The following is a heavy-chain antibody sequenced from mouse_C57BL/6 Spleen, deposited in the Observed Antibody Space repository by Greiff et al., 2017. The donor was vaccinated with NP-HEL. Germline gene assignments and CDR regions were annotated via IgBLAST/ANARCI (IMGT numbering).Heavy chain of an antibody. Sequence: VQLQQSGPELVKPGASVKISCKASGYSFTGYYMNWVKQSPEKSLEWIGEINPSTGGTTYNQKFKAKATLTVDKSSSTAYMQLKSLTSEDSAFYYCARRGPPYWYFDVWGTGTTVTVSS. J-gene: IGHJ1*03. CDR2: INPSTGGT. V-gene: IGHV1-42*01. CDR1: GYSFTGYY. CDR3: ARRGPPYWYFDV.